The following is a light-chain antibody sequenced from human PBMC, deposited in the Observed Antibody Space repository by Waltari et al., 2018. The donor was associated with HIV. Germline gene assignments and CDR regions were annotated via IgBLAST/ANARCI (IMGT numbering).Light chain of an antibody. Sequence: QSVLTQPPSVSGAPGQWVTLSCPGGNSHIGTHEVHWYQQLPGTAPQLLIYNTNNRPSGVPDRFSGSKSGTSASLAITGLQAEDEADYYCQSSDSTLSGSVFGGGTKLTVL. V-gene: IGLV1-40*01. CDR2: NTN. CDR1: NSHIGTHE. J-gene: IGLJ2*01. CDR3: QSSDSTLSGSV.